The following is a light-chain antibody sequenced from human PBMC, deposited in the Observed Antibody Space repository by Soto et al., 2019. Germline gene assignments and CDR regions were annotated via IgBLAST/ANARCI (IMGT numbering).Light chain of an antibody. CDR3: SSYTSSSTLYV. CDR1: SSHVGGYNY. V-gene: IGLV2-14*01. CDR2: DVS. Sequence: QSALTQPASVSGSPGQSSTISCTGNSSHVGGYNYVSWYQQHPGKAPKLMIYDVSNRPSGVSNRFSGSKSGNTASLTISGLQAEDEADYYCSSYTSSSTLYVFGTGTKVTVL. J-gene: IGLJ1*01.